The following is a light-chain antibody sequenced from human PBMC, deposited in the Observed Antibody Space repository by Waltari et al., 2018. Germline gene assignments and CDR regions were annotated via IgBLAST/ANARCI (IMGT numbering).Light chain of an antibody. J-gene: IGKJ2*01. CDR2: GAS. CDR3: QQYNNWPKT. Sequence: EIVMKQSPATLSVSPGGRATLSCRSSPSVSSNLAWYQQKPGQAPRPLIYGASTRATGIPARFSGSGSGTEFTLTISSMQSEDFAVYYCQQYNNWPKTFGQGTKLEIK. V-gene: IGKV3-15*01. CDR1: PSVSSN.